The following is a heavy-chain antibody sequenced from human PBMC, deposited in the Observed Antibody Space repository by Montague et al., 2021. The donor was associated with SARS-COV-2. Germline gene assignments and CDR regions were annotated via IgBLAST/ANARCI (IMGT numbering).Heavy chain of an antibody. Sequence: SETLFLTCTVSGGSISSYYWSWIRQPPGKGLEWIGYIYYSGSTNYNPSLKSRVTISVDTSKNQFSLKLSSVTAADTAVYYCARGSGWMGNALDIWGQGTMVTVSS. D-gene: IGHD6-19*01. CDR3: ARGSGWMGNALDI. V-gene: IGHV4-59*01. CDR2: IYYSGST. CDR1: GGSISSYY. J-gene: IGHJ3*02.